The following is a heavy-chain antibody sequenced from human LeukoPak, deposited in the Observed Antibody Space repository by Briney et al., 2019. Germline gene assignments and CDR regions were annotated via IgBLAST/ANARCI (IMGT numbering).Heavy chain of an antibody. CDR1: GCTFTGYY. J-gene: IGHJ4*02. V-gene: IGHV1-2*02. CDR3: ATGSWAPSMVRGVYFDY. D-gene: IGHD3-10*01. CDR2: INPNSGGR. Sequence: ASVKVSYKASGCTFTGYYMHGVRQAPGQGLEWMGWINPNSGGRNYAQRFQGRVTMTRDTSISTAYMELSSLRSEDTAVYYCATGSWAPSMVRGVYFDYWGQGTLVTVSS.